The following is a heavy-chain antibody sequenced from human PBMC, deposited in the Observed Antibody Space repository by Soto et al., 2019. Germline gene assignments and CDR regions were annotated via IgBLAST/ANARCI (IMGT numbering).Heavy chain of an antibody. CDR1: GGSFGGYY. Sequence: SDTLSLTSAVYGGSFGGYYWSCIRQPPGKGLEWIGEINHSGSTNYNPSLKSRVTISVDTSKNQFSLKLSSVTAADTAVYYCAREGYCSGGSCYSDRAISGWGQGTLVTVSS. D-gene: IGHD2-15*01. J-gene: IGHJ4*02. CDR2: INHSGST. V-gene: IGHV4-34*01. CDR3: AREGYCSGGSCYSDRAISG.